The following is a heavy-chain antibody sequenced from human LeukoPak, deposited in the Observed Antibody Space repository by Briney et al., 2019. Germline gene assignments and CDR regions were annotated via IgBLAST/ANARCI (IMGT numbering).Heavy chain of an antibody. CDR2: INPNSGGT. J-gene: IGHJ4*02. CDR3: ARDRAMSEMATMTALGH. CDR1: GYTFTGYY. Sequence: ASVKVSCKASGYTFTGYYMHWVRQAPGQGLEWMGWINPNSGGTNYAQKFQGRVTMTRDTSISTAYMELSRLRSDDTAVYYCARDRAMSEMATMTALGHWGQGTLVTVSS. D-gene: IGHD5-24*01. V-gene: IGHV1-2*02.